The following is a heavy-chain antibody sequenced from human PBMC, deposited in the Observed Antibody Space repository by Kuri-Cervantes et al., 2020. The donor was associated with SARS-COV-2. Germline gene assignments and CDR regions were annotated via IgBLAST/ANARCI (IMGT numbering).Heavy chain of an antibody. CDR1: GFTFSSYA. CDR2: ISYDGSNK. CDR3: ARADGITMIVETRPTDY. J-gene: IGHJ4*02. V-gene: IGHV3-30*04. Sequence: GESLKISCAASGFTFSSYAMHWVRQAPGKGLEWVAVISYDGSNKYYADSVKGRFTTSRDNSKNTLYLQMNSLRAEDTAVYYCARADGITMIVETRPTDYWGQGTLVTVSS. D-gene: IGHD3-22*01.